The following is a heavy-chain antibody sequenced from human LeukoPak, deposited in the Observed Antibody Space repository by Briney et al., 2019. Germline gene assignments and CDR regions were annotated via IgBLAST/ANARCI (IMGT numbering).Heavy chain of an antibody. CDR3: ARDLAVYCSGGSCYPFDY. J-gene: IGHJ4*02. Sequence: ASVKVSCKASGYTFTGYYMHWVRQAPGQGLEWMGWINPNSGGTNYAQKFQGWVTMTRDTSISTAYMELSRLRSDDTAVYYCARDLAVYCSGGSCYPFDYWGQGTLVTVSS. D-gene: IGHD2-15*01. CDR2: INPNSGGT. V-gene: IGHV1-2*04. CDR1: GYTFTGYY.